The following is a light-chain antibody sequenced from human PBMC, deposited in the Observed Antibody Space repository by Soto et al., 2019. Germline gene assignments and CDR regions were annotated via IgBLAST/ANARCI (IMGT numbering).Light chain of an antibody. CDR3: QSYDIHLSASLV. CDR1: SSNFGAGYD. V-gene: IGLV1-40*01. J-gene: IGLJ2*01. CDR2: ANS. Sequence: QSVLTQPPSVSGAPGQRVTISCTGSSSNFGAGYDVHWYQQLPGTAPKLLIYANSNRPSGIPDRFSGSKSGTSASLAITGLQAEDEADYYCQSYDIHLSASLVFGGGTKLT.